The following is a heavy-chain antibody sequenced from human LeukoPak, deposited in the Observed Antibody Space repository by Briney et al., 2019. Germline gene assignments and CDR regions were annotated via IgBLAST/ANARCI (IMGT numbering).Heavy chain of an antibody. Sequence: SETLSLTCAVYGGSFSGYYWSWIRQPPGKGLEWIGEINHSGSTNYNPSLKSRVTMSVDTSKNQFSLKLSSVIAADTAVYYCVRELGVPATYYYYGMDVWGQGTTVTVSS. D-gene: IGHD2-2*01. V-gene: IGHV4-34*01. CDR2: INHSGST. CDR3: VRELGVPATYYYYGMDV. CDR1: GGSFSGYY. J-gene: IGHJ6*02.